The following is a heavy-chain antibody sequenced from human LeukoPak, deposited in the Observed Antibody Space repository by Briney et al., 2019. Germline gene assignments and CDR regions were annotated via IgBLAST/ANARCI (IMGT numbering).Heavy chain of an antibody. CDR1: GGSISSGSYY. CDR3: ARAGYYYDSSGYYYYYGMDV. J-gene: IGHJ6*02. CDR2: IYTSGST. Sequence: SETLSLTCTVSGGSISSGSYYWSWIRQPAGKGLEWIGRIYTSGSTNYNPSLKSRVTISVGTSKNQFSLKLSSVTAADTAVYYCARAGYYYDSSGYYYYYGMDVWGQGTTVTVSS. D-gene: IGHD3-22*01. V-gene: IGHV4-61*02.